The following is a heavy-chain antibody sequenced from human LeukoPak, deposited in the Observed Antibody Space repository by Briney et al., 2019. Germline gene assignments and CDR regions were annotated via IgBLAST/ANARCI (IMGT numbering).Heavy chain of an antibody. Sequence: GGSLRLSCAASGFTFSTYDMQWVRHATGKGLEWASTFGAAGDTYYSESVKGRFTISRDDAKNSLSLHMNSLRGGDTAVYYCVRESVLAVAGTNYYYGMDVWGLGTTVTVSS. D-gene: IGHD6-19*01. J-gene: IGHJ6*02. V-gene: IGHV3-13*01. CDR3: VRESVLAVAGTNYYYGMDV. CDR1: GFTFSTYD. CDR2: FGAAGDT.